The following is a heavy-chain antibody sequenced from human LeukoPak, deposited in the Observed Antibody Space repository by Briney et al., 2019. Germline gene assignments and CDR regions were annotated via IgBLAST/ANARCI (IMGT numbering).Heavy chain of an antibody. D-gene: IGHD2-2*01. CDR2: IYYSGST. V-gene: IGHV4-59*01. CDR1: GGSINSYF. J-gene: IGHJ2*01. CDR3: ASMTTSRNWYFDL. Sequence: PTETLSLTCTVSGGSINSYFWSWIRQPPGKGLEWIGYIYYSGSTNYNPSLKSRVTISLDTSKNQFSLKLSSVTAANTAVYYCASMTTSRNWYFDLWGRGTLVTVFS.